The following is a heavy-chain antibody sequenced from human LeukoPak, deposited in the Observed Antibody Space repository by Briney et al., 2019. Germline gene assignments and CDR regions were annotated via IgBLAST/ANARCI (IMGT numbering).Heavy chain of an antibody. CDR1: GFTFSSYA. CDR2: ISGSGGST. J-gene: IGHJ4*02. V-gene: IGHV3-23*01. CDR3: AKDLSSYYYDSSGSCFDY. Sequence: GGSLRLSCAASGFTFSSYAMSWVRQAPGKGLEWVSAISGSGGSTYYADSVKGRFTISRDNSKNTLYLQMNSLRAEDTAVYYCAKDLSSYYYDSSGSCFDYWGQGTLVTVSS. D-gene: IGHD3-22*01.